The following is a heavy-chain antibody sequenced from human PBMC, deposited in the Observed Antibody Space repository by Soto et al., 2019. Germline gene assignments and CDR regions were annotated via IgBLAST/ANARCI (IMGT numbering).Heavy chain of an antibody. V-gene: IGHV1-18*01. J-gene: IGHJ6*02. CDR1: GYTFTSYG. CDR2: ISAYNGNT. Sequence: QVQLVQSGAEVKKPGASVKVSCKASGYTFTSYGISWVRQAPGQGLEWMGWISAYNGNTNYAQKLQGRVTMTTDTSTSTDYMELRSLRSDDTAVYYCARDSVGSSYGPPLYYYYYGMDVWGQGTTVTVSS. D-gene: IGHD5-18*01. CDR3: ARDSVGSSYGPPLYYYYYGMDV.